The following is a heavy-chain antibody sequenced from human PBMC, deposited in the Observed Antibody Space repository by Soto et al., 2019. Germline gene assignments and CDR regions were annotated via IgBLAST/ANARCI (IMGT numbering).Heavy chain of an antibody. CDR1: GFTFSSYG. CDR2: IWYDGSNK. D-gene: IGHD5-12*01. J-gene: IGHJ4*02. CDR3: ARGGGYSGYDLDY. Sequence: QVQLVESGGGVVQPGRSLRLSCAASGFTFSSYGMHWVRQAPGKGLEWVAVIWYDGSNKYYADSVKGRFTISRDNSKNTLYLQMNSRRAEDTAVYYCARGGGYSGYDLDYWGQGTLVTVSP. V-gene: IGHV3-33*01.